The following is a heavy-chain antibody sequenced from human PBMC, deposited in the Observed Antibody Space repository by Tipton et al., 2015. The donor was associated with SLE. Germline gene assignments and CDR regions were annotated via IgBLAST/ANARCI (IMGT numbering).Heavy chain of an antibody. J-gene: IGHJ5*02. CDR3: ASPYYYGSRSFDP. V-gene: IGHV4-4*02. Sequence: VKPSGTLSLTCTVSGGSISSSIWWTWVRQPPGKGLEWIGEIFHSGSTNYNPSLRGRVTMSLDKSKNQFSLKLSSVTAADTAVYYCASPYYYGSRSFDPWGQGTLVTVSA. D-gene: IGHD3-10*01. CDR1: GGSISSSIW. CDR2: IFHSGST.